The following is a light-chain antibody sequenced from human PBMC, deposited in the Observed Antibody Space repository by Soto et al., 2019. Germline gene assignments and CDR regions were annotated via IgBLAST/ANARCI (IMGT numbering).Light chain of an antibody. J-gene: IGKJ4*01. Sequence: EIVLTQSPGTLSLSPGERATLSCRASQSVSSSYLAWYQQKPGQAPRLLIYGASSRATGIPDRFSGSGSGTDFTLTISRLDPEDFAVYYCQQYGSSFGGGTKVEIK. CDR2: GAS. CDR3: QQYGSS. V-gene: IGKV3-20*01. CDR1: QSVSSSY.